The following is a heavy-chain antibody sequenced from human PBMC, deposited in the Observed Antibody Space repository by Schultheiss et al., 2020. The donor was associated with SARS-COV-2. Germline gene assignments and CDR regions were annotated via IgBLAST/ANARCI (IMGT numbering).Heavy chain of an antibody. CDR1: GFTFSSYA. D-gene: IGHD4-17*01. J-gene: IGHJ4*02. V-gene: IGHV3-30-3*01. CDR2: ISYDGSNK. CDR3: ARDAYGDYGDY. Sequence: GGSLRLSCAASGFTFSSYAMSWVRQAPGKGLEWVAVISYDGSNKYYADSVKGRFTISRDNAKNSLYLQMNSLRAEDTAVYYCARDAYGDYGDYWGQGTLVTVSS.